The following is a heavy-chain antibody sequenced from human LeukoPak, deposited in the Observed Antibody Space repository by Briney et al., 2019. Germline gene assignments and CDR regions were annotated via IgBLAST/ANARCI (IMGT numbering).Heavy chain of an antibody. CDR3: ARVSGQWEPRRHLYYMGV. V-gene: IGHV1-2*02. Sequence: ASVKVSCKASGYTFTGYYMHWVRQAPGQGLEWMGWINPNSGGTNYAQKFQGRVTMTRDTSISTAYMELSRLRSDDTAVYYCARVSGQWEPRRHLYYMGVWGKGTTVTVSS. CDR1: GYTFTGYY. CDR2: INPNSGGT. J-gene: IGHJ6*03. D-gene: IGHD1-26*01.